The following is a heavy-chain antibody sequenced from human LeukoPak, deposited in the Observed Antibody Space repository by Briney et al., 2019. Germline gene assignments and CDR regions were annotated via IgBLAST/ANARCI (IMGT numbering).Heavy chain of an antibody. J-gene: IGHJ4*02. Sequence: ASVKVSCKASGYTFTSYGISWVRQASGQGLEWMGWISAYNGNTNCAQKLQGRVTMTTDTSTSTAYMELRSLRSDDTAVYYCARDAAPYYDILTGYYSYWGQGTLVTVPS. CDR3: ARDAAPYYDILTGYYSY. D-gene: IGHD3-9*01. CDR2: ISAYNGNT. V-gene: IGHV1-18*01. CDR1: GYTFTSYG.